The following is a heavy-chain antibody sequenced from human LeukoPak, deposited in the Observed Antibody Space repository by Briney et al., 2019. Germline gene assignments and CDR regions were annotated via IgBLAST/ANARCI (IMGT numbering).Heavy chain of an antibody. CDR3: ARDGPGASPVG. Sequence: SVKVSCTASGGTFSIYANSWVRQAPGQGLEWMGGIIPIFGTANYAQKFQGRVTITADESTSTAYMELSSLRSEDTAVYYCARDGPGASPVGWGQGTLVTVSS. CDR2: IIPIFGTA. J-gene: IGHJ4*02. CDR1: GGTFSIYA. V-gene: IGHV1-69*13. D-gene: IGHD7-27*01.